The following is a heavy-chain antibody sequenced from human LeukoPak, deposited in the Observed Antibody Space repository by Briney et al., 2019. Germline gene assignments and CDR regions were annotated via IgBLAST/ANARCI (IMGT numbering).Heavy chain of an antibody. Sequence: GESLKISCKGSGYSFTSCWIGWVRQMPGKGLELMGIIHPADSDTRYSPAFEGQVTISADKSISTAYLQWSSLKASDTGMYYCATYSVTTGGAMDVWGQGTTVTVSS. CDR2: IHPADSDT. CDR3: ATYSVTTGGAMDV. V-gene: IGHV5-51*01. J-gene: IGHJ6*02. CDR1: GYSFTSCW. D-gene: IGHD4-17*01.